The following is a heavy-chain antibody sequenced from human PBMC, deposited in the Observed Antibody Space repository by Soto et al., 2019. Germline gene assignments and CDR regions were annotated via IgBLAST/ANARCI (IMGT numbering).Heavy chain of an antibody. CDR2: IKQDGREK. D-gene: IGHD1-26*01. V-gene: IGHV3-7*01. J-gene: IGHJ2*01. CDR3: ASGVFRVGEQVDCCLDL. Sequence: EVQLVESGGGLVQPGGSLRLSCEASGFTFSSYWMSWVRQAPGKGLEWVANIKQDGREKYYVDSVKGRSTISRDNAKNSVIPKMISRTTEGTAVYLCASGVFRVGEQVDCCLDLWGRGTLVVVSS. CDR1: GFTFSSYW.